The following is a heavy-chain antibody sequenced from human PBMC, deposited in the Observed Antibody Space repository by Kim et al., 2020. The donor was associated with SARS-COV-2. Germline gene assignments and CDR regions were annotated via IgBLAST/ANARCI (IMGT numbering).Heavy chain of an antibody. V-gene: IGHV6-1*01. CDR1: GDSVSSNSST. J-gene: IGHJ4*01. CDR2: TYYRSKWYN. CDR3: ARGTTTYFDY. D-gene: IGHD1-7*01. Sequence: SQTLSLTCALSGDSVSSNSSTWNWIRQSPSRVLEWLGRTYYRSKWYNDYAISVKSRITINSDTSKNQFSLQLNSVTPEDTAVYYCARGTTTYFDYWGHGTLLTVSS.